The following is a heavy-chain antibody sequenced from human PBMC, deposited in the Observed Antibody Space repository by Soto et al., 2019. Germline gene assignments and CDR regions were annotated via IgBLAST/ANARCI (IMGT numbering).Heavy chain of an antibody. CDR2: ISYDGSNK. D-gene: IGHD3-16*01. V-gene: IGHV3-30-3*01. CDR1: GFTFSSYA. CDR3: ARVERGTGGMDV. Sequence: QVQLVESGGGVVQPGRSLRLSCAASGFTFSSYAMHWVRQAPGKGLEWVAVISYDGSNKYYADYVKGRFTISRDNSKNTLYLQMNSLRAEDTAVYYCARVERGTGGMDVWGQGTTVTVSS. J-gene: IGHJ6*02.